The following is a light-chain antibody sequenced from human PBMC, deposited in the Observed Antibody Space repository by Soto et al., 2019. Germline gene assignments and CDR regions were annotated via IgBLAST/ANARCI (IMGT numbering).Light chain of an antibody. V-gene: IGKV1-39*01. J-gene: IGKJ1*01. CDR1: QSIRIY. CDR2: AAS. Sequence: DIQMTQSPSSLSASVGDRVTITCRASQSIRIYLNWYQQKPGKAPELLIFAASSLQSGVPSRFSGSGSGIDFTLTISSLQPEDFATYYCQQSGDTPPWTFGQGTKVEIK. CDR3: QQSGDTPPWT.